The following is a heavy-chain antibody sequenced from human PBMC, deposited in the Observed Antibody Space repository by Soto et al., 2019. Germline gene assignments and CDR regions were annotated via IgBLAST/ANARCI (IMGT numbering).Heavy chain of an antibody. V-gene: IGHV3-30-3*01. CDR3: ARGGSGSWQGGAFDI. Sequence: GGSLRLSCAASGFTFSSYAMHWVRQAPGKGLEWVAVISYDGSNKYYADSVKGRFTISRDNSKNTLYLQMNSLRAEDTAVYYFARGGSGSWQGGAFDIWGQGTMVTVSS. CDR1: GFTFSSYA. J-gene: IGHJ3*02. CDR2: ISYDGSNK. D-gene: IGHD6-13*01.